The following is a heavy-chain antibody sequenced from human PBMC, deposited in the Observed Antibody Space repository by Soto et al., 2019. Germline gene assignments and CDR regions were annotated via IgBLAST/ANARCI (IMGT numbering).Heavy chain of an antibody. CDR1: GGSISSGGYY. Sequence: PSETLSLTCTVSGGSISSGGYYWSWIRQHPGKGLEWIGYIYYSGSTYYNPSLKSRVTISVDTSKNQFSLKLSSVTAADTAVYNCACVAAADITHYYYYYMDVWGKGTTVTVSS. V-gene: IGHV4-31*03. J-gene: IGHJ6*03. D-gene: IGHD6-13*01. CDR3: ACVAAADITHYYYYYMDV. CDR2: IYYSGST.